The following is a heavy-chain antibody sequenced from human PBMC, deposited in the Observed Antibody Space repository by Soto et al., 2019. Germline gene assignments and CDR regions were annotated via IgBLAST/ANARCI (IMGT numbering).Heavy chain of an antibody. D-gene: IGHD5-18*01. CDR2: ITVYNANT. Sequence: QAQLVQSGAEVKKPGDSVKVSCKASGYTFSNYGISWVRQAPGQGLEWMGWITVYNANTHYAEKFQVRVTMTTDKATNTAYMELWTLRSDDTAAYYCTREVSYGSYWYFDLWGRGTLVTVSS. CDR3: TREVSYGSYWYFDL. J-gene: IGHJ2*01. V-gene: IGHV1-18*01. CDR1: GYTFSNYG.